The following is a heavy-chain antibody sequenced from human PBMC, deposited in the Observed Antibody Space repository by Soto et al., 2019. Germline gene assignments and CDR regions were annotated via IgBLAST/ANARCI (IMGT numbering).Heavy chain of an antibody. V-gene: IGHV3-30*18. Sequence: QVRLVESGGGVVQPGRSLRLSCTASGFTFSHYGMHWARQAPGKGLEWVAIISYDGSNKHYADSVMGRFTISRDNSKNTLYLQMNCLRTEDTAVYYCAKDLVAWSNYYYYGMDVWGQGTTVTVSS. J-gene: IGHJ6*02. CDR1: GFTFSHYG. CDR2: ISYDGSNK. D-gene: IGHD6-6*01. CDR3: AKDLVAWSNYYYYGMDV.